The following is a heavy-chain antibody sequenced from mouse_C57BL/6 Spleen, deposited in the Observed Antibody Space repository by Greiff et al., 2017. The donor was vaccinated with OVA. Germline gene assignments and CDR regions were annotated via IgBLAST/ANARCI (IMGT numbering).Heavy chain of an antibody. J-gene: IGHJ2*01. Sequence: EVQLVESGGGLVKPGGSLKLSCAASGFTFSSYAMSWVRQTPEKRLEWVATISDGGSYTYYPDNVKGRFTISRDNAKNNLYLQMSHLKSEDTAMYYCARGGHYFDYWGQGTTLTVSS. CDR3: ARGGHYFDY. CDR1: GFTFSSYA. V-gene: IGHV5-4*01. CDR2: ISDGGSYT.